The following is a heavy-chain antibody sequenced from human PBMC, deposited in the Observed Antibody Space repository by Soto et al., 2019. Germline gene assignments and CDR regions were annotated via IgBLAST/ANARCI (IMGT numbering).Heavy chain of an antibody. CDR2: ISGSGGST. J-gene: IGHJ3*02. D-gene: IGHD6-6*01. CDR1: GFTFSSYA. Sequence: GGSLRLSCAASGFTFSSYAMSWVRQAPGKGLEWVSAISGSGGSTYYADSEKGRFTISRDNSKNTLYLQMNSLRAEDTAVYYCAKDISGSSPKVGDAFDIWGQGTMVTVSS. CDR3: AKDISGSSPKVGDAFDI. V-gene: IGHV3-23*01.